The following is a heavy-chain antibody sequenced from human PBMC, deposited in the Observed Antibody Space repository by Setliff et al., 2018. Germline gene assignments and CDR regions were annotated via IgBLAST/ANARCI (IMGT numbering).Heavy chain of an antibody. CDR3: VRDSSADYYDNDYFKH. CDR2: INWNGGST. V-gene: IGHV3-20*04. CDR1: GFTFDDYG. D-gene: IGHD2-21*02. Sequence: GGSLRLSCAASGFTFDDYGMSWVRQAPGKGLEWVSGINWNGGSTGYADSVKGRFTISRDNAKNPLYLQMNILRPEDTALYYCVRDSSADYYDNDYFKHWGQGALVTVSS. J-gene: IGHJ1*01.